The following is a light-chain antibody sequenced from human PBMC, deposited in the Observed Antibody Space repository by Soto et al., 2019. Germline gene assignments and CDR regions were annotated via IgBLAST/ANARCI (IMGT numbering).Light chain of an antibody. CDR3: QQYESSPRT. CDR2: GRS. V-gene: IGKV3-20*01. J-gene: IGKJ2*01. CDR1: QTVDNIY. Sequence: EIVLTQSPGTLSLSPGESATFSCRASQTVDNIYLAWYQQKPGQAPRLLIYGRSNRAPGTTDRFRGSGSGTDFTLTISRLEPEDTAVYYCQQYESSPRTFGQGTKLEIK.